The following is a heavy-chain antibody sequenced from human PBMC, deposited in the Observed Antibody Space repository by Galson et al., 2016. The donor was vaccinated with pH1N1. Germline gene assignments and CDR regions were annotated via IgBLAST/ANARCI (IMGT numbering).Heavy chain of an antibody. CDR2: LSAASTAV. Sequence: SCAASGFIFSSYAMTWVRQAPGKGLEWVSALSAASTAVYYGNSVKGRFTISRDNSKNTLYLQMNSLRAEDTAVYYCAKGGRVGVQGYYYALDVWGQGTAVTVSS. D-gene: IGHD2-2*01. J-gene: IGHJ6*02. V-gene: IGHV3-23*01. CDR1: GFIFSSYA. CDR3: AKGGRVGVQGYYYALDV.